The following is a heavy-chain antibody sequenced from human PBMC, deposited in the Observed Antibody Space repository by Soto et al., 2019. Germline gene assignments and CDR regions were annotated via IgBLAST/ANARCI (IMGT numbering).Heavy chain of an antibody. CDR1: GFTFSRYW. V-gene: IGHV3-74*01. CDR3: AKVRSTTIFDVVSLFDY. D-gene: IGHD3-3*01. Sequence: EVQLVESGGGLVQPGGSLRLSCATSGFTFSRYWIHWVRQVPGEGLVWVSRISGDGTHTDYAESVRGRFTISRDFAQNKVFLQMNSLRAEDTAVYYCAKVRSTTIFDVVSLFDYWGQGTLVTVSS. J-gene: IGHJ4*02. CDR2: ISGDGTHT.